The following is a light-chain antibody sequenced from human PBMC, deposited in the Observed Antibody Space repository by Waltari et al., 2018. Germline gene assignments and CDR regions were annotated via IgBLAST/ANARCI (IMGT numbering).Light chain of an antibody. CDR1: QSISRC. CDR3: QQYNSYPT. Sequence: DIKMTQSPSTLSASVGHSVPITCRSSQSISRCLAWYQQNPGKAPKTLIYKASSLESGVPSRFSGSGSGTEFTLTISSLQPDDFATYYCQQYNSYPTFGQGTRLEIK. V-gene: IGKV1-5*03. J-gene: IGKJ5*01. CDR2: KAS.